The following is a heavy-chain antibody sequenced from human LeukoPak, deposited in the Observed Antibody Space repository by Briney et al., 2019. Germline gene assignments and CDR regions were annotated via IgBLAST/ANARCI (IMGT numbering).Heavy chain of an antibody. V-gene: IGHV3-23*01. CDR1: GFTFASFA. CDR2: ISGSGGFT. Sequence: GGSLRLSCTASGFTFASFAMNWVRQAPGKGLEWVSVISGSGGFTHYADSVKGRFTISRDNSKNTVFLQMNSLRAGDTALYYCVKGGNYGDFGVPYYYYMDVWGKGTTVTVPS. D-gene: IGHD4-17*01. J-gene: IGHJ6*03. CDR3: VKGGNYGDFGVPYYYYMDV.